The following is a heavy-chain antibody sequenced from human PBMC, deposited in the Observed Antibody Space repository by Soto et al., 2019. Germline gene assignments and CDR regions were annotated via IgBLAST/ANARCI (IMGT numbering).Heavy chain of an antibody. CDR1: GYTFTSYG. D-gene: IGHD4-4*01. CDR2: ISAYNGNT. Sequence: QVQLVQSGAEVKKPGASVKVSCKASGYTFTSYGISWVRQAPGQGLEWMGWISAYNGNTNYAQKLQGRVTMTTDTSTSTAYMELRSPRSDDTAVYYCARKVTYSRPNPYNWFDPWGQGTLVTVSS. V-gene: IGHV1-18*01. J-gene: IGHJ5*02. CDR3: ARKVTYSRPNPYNWFDP.